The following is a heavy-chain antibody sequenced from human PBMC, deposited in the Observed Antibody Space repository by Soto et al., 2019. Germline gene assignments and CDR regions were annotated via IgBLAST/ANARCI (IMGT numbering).Heavy chain of an antibody. Sequence: ASVKVSCKASGYTFTSYAMHWVRQAPGQRLEWMGWINAGNGNTKYSQKFQGRVTITRDTSASTAYMELSSLRSEDTAVYYCARGIAAAGTSLLNYWGQGTLVTVSS. CDR1: GYTFTSYA. CDR3: ARGIAAAGTSLLNY. J-gene: IGHJ4*02. D-gene: IGHD6-13*01. V-gene: IGHV1-3*01. CDR2: INAGNGNT.